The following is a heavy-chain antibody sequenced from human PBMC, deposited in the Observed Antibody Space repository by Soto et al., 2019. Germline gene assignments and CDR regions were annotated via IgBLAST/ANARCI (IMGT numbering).Heavy chain of an antibody. CDR1: GFSLSARGAS. CDR2: IYWNDDK. Sequence: YGPTLVNPTHTLRLTCAFSGFSLSARGASVGWIRQPPGKALEWLAHIYWNDDKRYSPSLRSRLTISKDTSKNQVVLTFTNMDPADTGTYYCVHRLDVPGLAFDPWGQGTLVTVSS. J-gene: IGHJ5*02. CDR3: VHRLDVPGLAFDP. V-gene: IGHV2-5*01. D-gene: IGHD3-10*02.